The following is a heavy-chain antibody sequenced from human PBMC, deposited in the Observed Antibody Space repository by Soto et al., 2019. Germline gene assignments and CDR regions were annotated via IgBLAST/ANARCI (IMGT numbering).Heavy chain of an antibody. V-gene: IGHV3-21*01. CDR2: ISSRSSDI. D-gene: IGHD3-22*01. CDR1: GFTFSSYT. Sequence: KAGGSLRLSCAASGFTFSSYTMNWVRQAPGKGLEWISSISSRSSDIYYADSVKGRFTISRDNARNSLYLQMNSLRVEDTALYYCARETYSDSSASFAHWGQGTLVTVSS. CDR3: ARETYSDSSASFAH. J-gene: IGHJ4*02.